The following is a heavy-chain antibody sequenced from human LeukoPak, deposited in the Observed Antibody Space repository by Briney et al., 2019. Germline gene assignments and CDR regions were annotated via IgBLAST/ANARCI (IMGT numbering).Heavy chain of an antibody. V-gene: IGHV3-7*01. CDR3: VRDGGVSGYDLLDY. D-gene: IGHD5-12*01. CDR1: GFTFSNYW. Sequence: GGSLRLSCAASGFTFSNYWMSWVRRAPGKGLEWVAHINQDGSEEHYMDSVKARFIISRDNAKNSLSLQMDSLRAEDTAVYYCVRDGGVSGYDLLDYWGQGTLVTVSS. CDR2: INQDGSEE. J-gene: IGHJ4*02.